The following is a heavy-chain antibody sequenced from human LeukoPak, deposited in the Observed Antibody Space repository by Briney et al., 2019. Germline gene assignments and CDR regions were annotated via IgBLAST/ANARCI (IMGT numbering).Heavy chain of an antibody. Sequence: GGSLRLSCAASGFTFSNYNMNWVRQAPGKRLEWVSSISGSGTDIDYADSLKGRFTISRDNAKNSLYLQMNSLRAEDTAVYYCAELGITMIGGVWGKGTTVTISS. CDR1: GFTFSNYN. CDR3: AELGITMIGGV. D-gene: IGHD3-10*02. CDR2: ISGSGTDI. V-gene: IGHV3-21*01. J-gene: IGHJ6*04.